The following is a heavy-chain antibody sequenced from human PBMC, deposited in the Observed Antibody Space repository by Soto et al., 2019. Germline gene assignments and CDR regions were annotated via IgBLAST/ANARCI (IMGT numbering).Heavy chain of an antibody. D-gene: IGHD1-1*01. CDR3: ARFTRTPDS. CDR2: IYYIGDT. J-gene: IGHJ4*02. V-gene: IGHV4-59*01. Sequence: SETLSLTCTVSRASMTNNYWTWFRQPPGQGLESIGYIYYIGDTNSNPSLKSRVTISIDTSKKQFSLQLRSVTAADTAIYYCARFTRTPDSWGQGILVTVSS. CDR1: RASMTNNY.